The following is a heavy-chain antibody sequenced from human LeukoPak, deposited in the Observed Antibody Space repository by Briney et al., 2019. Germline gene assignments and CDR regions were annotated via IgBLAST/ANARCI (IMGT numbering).Heavy chain of an antibody. CDR2: IYYSGGT. J-gene: IGHJ3*02. V-gene: IGHV4-39*07. Sequence: SETLSLTCTVSGGSISSSSYYWGWIRQPPGKGLEWIGSIYYSGGTYYNPSLKSRVTISVDTSKNQFSLKLSSVTAADTAVYYCAGPSMRELEGPDAFDIWGQGTMVTVSS. CDR1: GGSISSSSYY. D-gene: IGHD1-26*01. CDR3: AGPSMRELEGPDAFDI.